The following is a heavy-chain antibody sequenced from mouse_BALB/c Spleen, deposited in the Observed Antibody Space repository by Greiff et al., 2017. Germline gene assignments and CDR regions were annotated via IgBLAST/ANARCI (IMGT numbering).Heavy chain of an antibody. CDR3: ARSKRFTTATDYFDY. CDR2: INPSTGYT. D-gene: IGHD1-2*01. J-gene: IGHJ2*01. CDR1: GYTFTSYW. Sequence: VKLQESGAELAKPGASVKMSCKASGYTFTSYWMHWVKQRPGQGLEWIGYINPSTGYTEYNQKFKDKATLTADKSSSTAYMQLSSLTSEDSAVYYCARSKRFTTATDYFDYWGQGTTLTVSS. V-gene: IGHV1-7*01.